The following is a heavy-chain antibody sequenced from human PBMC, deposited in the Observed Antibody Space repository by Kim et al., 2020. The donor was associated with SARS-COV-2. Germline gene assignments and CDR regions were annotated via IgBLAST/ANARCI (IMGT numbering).Heavy chain of an antibody. Sequence: ASVKVSCKASGYTFTSYYMHWVRQAPGQGLEWMGIINPSGGSTSYAQKFQGRVTMTRDTSTSTVYMELSSLRSEDTAVYYCARDSSAAAGYYYYYYGMDVWGQGTTVTVSS. CDR2: INPSGGST. CDR1: GYTFTSYY. D-gene: IGHD6-13*01. J-gene: IGHJ6*02. CDR3: ARDSSAAAGYYYYYYGMDV. V-gene: IGHV1-46*01.